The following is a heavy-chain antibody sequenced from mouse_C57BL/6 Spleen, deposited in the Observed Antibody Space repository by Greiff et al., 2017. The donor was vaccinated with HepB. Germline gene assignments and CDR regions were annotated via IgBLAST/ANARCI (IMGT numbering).Heavy chain of an antibody. D-gene: IGHD1-1*01. Sequence: QVQLQQPGAELVKPGASVKMSCKASGYTFTSYWITWVKQRPGQGLEWIGDIYPGSGSTNYNEKFKSKATLTVDTSSSTAYMQLSSLTSEDSAVYYCAREGIYYYGSSFLRWYFDVWGTGTTVTVSS. CDR3: AREGIYYYGSSFLRWYFDV. V-gene: IGHV1-55*01. J-gene: IGHJ1*03. CDR1: GYTFTSYW. CDR2: IYPGSGST.